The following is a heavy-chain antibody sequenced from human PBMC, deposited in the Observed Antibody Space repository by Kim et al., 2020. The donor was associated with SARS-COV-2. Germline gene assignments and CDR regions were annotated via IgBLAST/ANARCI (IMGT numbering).Heavy chain of an antibody. J-gene: IGHJ4*02. CDR3: AREGYGDYFDY. CDR2: T. V-gene: IGHV3-53*01. Sequence: TCYADSVKGRFTISRDNSKNTLYLQMNSLRAEDTAVYYCAREGYGDYFDYWGQGTLVTVSS. D-gene: IGHD4-17*01.